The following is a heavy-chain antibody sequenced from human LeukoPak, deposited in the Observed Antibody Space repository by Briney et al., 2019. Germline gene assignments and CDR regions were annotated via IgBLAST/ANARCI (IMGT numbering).Heavy chain of an antibody. CDR1: GYTFTDYY. Sequence: ASVKVSCKVSGYTFTDYYMHWVQQAPGKGLEWMGLVDPEDGETIYAEKFRGRVTITADTSTDTAYMELSSLRSEDTAVYYCATXXXXXXXXSXXDYXGQGTLVTV. CDR2: VDPEDGET. J-gene: IGHJ4*02. CDR3: ATXXXXXXXXSXXDY. V-gene: IGHV1-69-2*01.